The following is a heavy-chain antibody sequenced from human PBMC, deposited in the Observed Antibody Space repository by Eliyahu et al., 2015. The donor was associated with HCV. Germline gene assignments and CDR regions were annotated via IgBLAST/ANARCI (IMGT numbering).Heavy chain of an antibody. CDR1: GGSISSSSYY. J-gene: IGHJ6*02. D-gene: IGHD3-10*01. CDR2: IYFKGGA. Sequence: QLQLQESGPGLVKPSETLSLTCTVSGGSISSSSYYWGWIRQPPGKGLEWIGSIYFKGGAHYNPSLKSRVTISVDTSKNQFSLKLSSVTAADTAVYYCAREKILWFGELSHDDYYYYYGMDVWGQGTTVTVSS. CDR3: AREKILWFGELSHDDYYYYYGMDV. V-gene: IGHV4-39*02.